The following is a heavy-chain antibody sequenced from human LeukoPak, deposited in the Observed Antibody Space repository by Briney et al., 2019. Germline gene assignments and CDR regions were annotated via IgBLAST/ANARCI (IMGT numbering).Heavy chain of an antibody. CDR1: GFTFSSYE. D-gene: IGHD2-2*01. V-gene: IGHV3-48*03. Sequence: GGSLRLSCAASGFTFSSYEMNWVRQAPGKGLEWVSYISSSGSTIYYADSVKGRFTISRDNAKNSLYLQMNSLRAEDTAVYYCARMGPAIPYCSSTSCPNYYFDYWGQGTLVTVSS. CDR3: ARMGPAIPYCSSTSCPNYYFDY. CDR2: ISSSGSTI. J-gene: IGHJ4*02.